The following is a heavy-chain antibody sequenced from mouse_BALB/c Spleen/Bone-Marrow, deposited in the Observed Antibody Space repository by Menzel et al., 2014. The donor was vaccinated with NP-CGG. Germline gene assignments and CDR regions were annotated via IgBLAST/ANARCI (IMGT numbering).Heavy chain of an antibody. V-gene: IGHV5-6-5*01. J-gene: IGHJ1*01. CDR2: ITTNGNT. D-gene: IGHD1-1*01. CDR3: ARDLQYYYGMDL. CDR1: GIDLSNFT. Sequence: ESGGRLVTPGRPLTLTCTVSGIDLSNFTVSWVRQAPGKGLEWIGIITTNGNTYYASWAKGRFTISXTSTTVDLKITSPTTEDTATYFCARDLQYYYGMDLWGPGTLVTVSS.